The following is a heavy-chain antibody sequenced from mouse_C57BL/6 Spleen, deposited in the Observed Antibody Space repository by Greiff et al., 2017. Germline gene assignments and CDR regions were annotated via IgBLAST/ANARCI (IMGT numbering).Heavy chain of an antibody. V-gene: IGHV7-3*01. D-gene: IGHD2-3*01. CDR2: IRNKANGYTT. J-gene: IGHJ4*01. CDR3: ARYRGYYYYAMDY. CDR1: GFTFTDYY. Sequence: EVQRVESGGGLVQPGGSLSLSCAASGFTFTDYYMSWVRQPPGKALEWLGFIRNKANGYTTEYSASVKGRFTISRDNSQSILYLQMNALRAEDSATYYCARYRGYYYYAMDYWGQGTSVTVSS.